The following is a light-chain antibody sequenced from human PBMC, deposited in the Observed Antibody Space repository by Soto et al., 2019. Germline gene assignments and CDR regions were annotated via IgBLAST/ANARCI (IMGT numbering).Light chain of an antibody. V-gene: IGKV1-33*01. CDR1: QDISRY. CDR3: QQYDNLPYT. CDR2: EAS. J-gene: IGKJ2*01. Sequence: DIQMTQSPSSLSASVGDRVTITCQASQDISRYLTWHQQKPGEAPRLLIHEASNLATGVPSRLSGTGSGTYFAFTISSLQPEDIATYYCQQYDNLPYTFGQGTKLEIK.